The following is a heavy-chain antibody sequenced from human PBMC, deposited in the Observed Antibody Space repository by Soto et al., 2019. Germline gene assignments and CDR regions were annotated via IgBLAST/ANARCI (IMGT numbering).Heavy chain of an antibody. CDR1: GGSFSGYY. Sequence: SETLSLTCAVYGGSFSGYYWSWIRQPPGKGLEWIGEINHSGSTNYNPSLKSRVTISVDTSKNQFSLKLSSVTAADTAVYYCASTWTQLWLVDYYGMDVWGQGTTVPVSS. J-gene: IGHJ6*02. D-gene: IGHD5-18*01. CDR2: INHSGST. V-gene: IGHV4-34*01. CDR3: ASTWTQLWLVDYYGMDV.